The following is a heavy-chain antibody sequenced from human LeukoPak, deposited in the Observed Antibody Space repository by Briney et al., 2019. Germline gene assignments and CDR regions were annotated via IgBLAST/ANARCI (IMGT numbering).Heavy chain of an antibody. Sequence: ASGKVSCKASGYTFTGYYMHWVRQAPGQGLEWMGWINPNSGGTNYAQKFQGRVTMTRDTSISTAYMELSSLRSDDTAVYYCARDPVKTVLRFLEWSSPFNYWGQGTLVTVSS. V-gene: IGHV1-2*02. D-gene: IGHD3-3*01. CDR2: INPNSGGT. J-gene: IGHJ4*02. CDR1: GYTFTGYY. CDR3: ARDPVKTVLRFLEWSSPFNY.